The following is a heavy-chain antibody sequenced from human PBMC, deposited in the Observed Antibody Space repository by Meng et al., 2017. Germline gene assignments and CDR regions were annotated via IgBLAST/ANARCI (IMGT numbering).Heavy chain of an antibody. J-gene: IGHJ4*02. D-gene: IGHD7-27*01. CDR2: IYHSGST. CDR3: ARIGDWGSTRYFDY. CDR1: GGSISSSNW. V-gene: IGHV4-4*02. Sequence: QESGPGLVKPSGTLALPSAVSGGSISSSNWWSWVRQPPGKGLEWIGEIYHSGSTNYNPSLKSRVTISVDKSKNQFSLKLSSVTAADTAVYYCARIGDWGSTRYFDYWGQGTLVTVSS.